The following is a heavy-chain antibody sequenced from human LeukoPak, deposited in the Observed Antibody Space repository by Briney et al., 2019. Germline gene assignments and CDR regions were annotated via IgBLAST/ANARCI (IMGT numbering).Heavy chain of an antibody. Sequence: PGGSLRLSCAASGFTFSSYAMSWVRQAPGKGLEWVSTISGSRGYTYYADSVKGRFTISRDNSKNTLYLQMSSLRAEDTAVYYCAKDNTCTTVTHFDYWGQGTLVTVSS. CDR3: AKDNTCTTVTHFDY. V-gene: IGHV3-23*01. D-gene: IGHD4-17*01. J-gene: IGHJ4*02. CDR1: GFTFSSYA. CDR2: ISGSRGYT.